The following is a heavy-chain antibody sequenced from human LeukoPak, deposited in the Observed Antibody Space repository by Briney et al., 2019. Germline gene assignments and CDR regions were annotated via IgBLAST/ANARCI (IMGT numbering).Heavy chain of an antibody. D-gene: IGHD5-24*01. CDR3: VRGDGFF. V-gene: IGHV3-72*01. Sequence: PGGSLRLSCAASGFTFSDHYMDWVRQALGKGLEWVGRIRTKANSYTTEYGASLKGRFAISRDDSKNSLYLQMNSLKTEDSAVYYCVRGDGFFWGQGTLVTVSS. J-gene: IGHJ4*02. CDR1: GFTFSDHY. CDR2: IRTKANSYTT.